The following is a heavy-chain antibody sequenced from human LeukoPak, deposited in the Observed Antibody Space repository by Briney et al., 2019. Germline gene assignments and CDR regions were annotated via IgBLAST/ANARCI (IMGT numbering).Heavy chain of an antibody. Sequence: WASVKVSCKASGYTFTGYYMHWVRQAPGQGLEWMGWINPNSGGTNYAQKFQGRVTMTRDTSISTAYMELSRLRSDDTAVYYCLPGSYSFPYFQHWGQGTLVTVSS. CDR1: GYTFTGYY. V-gene: IGHV1-2*02. J-gene: IGHJ1*01. D-gene: IGHD1-26*01. CDR2: INPNSGGT. CDR3: LPGSYSFPYFQH.